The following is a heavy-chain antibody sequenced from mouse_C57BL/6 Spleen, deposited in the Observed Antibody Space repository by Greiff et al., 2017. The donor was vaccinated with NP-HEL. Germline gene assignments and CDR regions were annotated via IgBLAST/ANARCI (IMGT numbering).Heavy chain of an antibody. CDR3: ARTETTVNAMDY. V-gene: IGHV1-19*01. Sequence: VQLQQSGPVLVKPGASVKMSCKASGYTFTDYYMNWVKQSHGKSLEWIGVINPYNGGTSYNQKFKGKATLTVDKSSSTAYMELNSLTSEDSAVYYCARTETTVNAMDYWGQGTSVTVSS. CDR2: INPYNGGT. D-gene: IGHD1-1*01. CDR1: GYTFTDYY. J-gene: IGHJ4*01.